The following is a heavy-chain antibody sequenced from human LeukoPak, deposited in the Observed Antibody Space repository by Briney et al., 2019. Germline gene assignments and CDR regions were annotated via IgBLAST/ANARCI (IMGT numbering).Heavy chain of an antibody. Sequence: GGSLRLSCAASGFTFDDYAMHWVRQAPGKGLEWVSGISWNSGSIGYADSVKGRFTISRDNAKNSLYLQMNSLRAEDTALYYCAKDIPNKNPEHRDYRTHVSPPPFHLLRMELWGQGTTVTVSS. V-gene: IGHV3-9*01. CDR2: ISWNSGSI. J-gene: IGHJ6*02. CDR3: AKDIPNKNPEHRDYRTHVSPPPFHLLRMEL. CDR1: GFTFDDYA. D-gene: IGHD1-14*01.